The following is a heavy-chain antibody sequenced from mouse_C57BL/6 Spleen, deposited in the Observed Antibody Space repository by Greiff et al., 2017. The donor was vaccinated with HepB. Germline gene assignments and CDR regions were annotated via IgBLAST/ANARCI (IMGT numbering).Heavy chain of an antibody. CDR3: ARIYDYPYWYAMDY. CDR2: IYWDDDK. J-gene: IGHJ4*01. Sequence: QVQLKESGPGILQSSQTLSLTCSFSGFSLSTSGMGVSWIRQPSGKGLEWLAHIYWDDDKRYNPSLKSRLTISKDTSRNQVFLKITSVDTADTATYYCARIYDYPYWYAMDYWGQGTSVTVSS. V-gene: IGHV8-12*01. D-gene: IGHD2-4*01. CDR1: GFSLSTSGMG.